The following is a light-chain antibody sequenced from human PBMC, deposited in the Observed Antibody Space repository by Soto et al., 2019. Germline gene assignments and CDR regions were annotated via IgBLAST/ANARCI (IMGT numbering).Light chain of an antibody. J-gene: IGKJ2*01. CDR1: QSVSNN. Sequence: EIVLTQSPGTLSLSPGERATLSCRASQSVSNNLAWYQQKPGQAPRLLIYGASTRATAIPARFSGSGSGTEFTLTISSLQSEDFAVYFCQQYDNWPYTFGQGTKVEIK. V-gene: IGKV3-15*01. CDR2: GAS. CDR3: QQYDNWPYT.